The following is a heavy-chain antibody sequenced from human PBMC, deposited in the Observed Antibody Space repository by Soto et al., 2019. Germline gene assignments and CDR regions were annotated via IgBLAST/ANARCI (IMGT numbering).Heavy chain of an antibody. CDR2: IYYSGST. CDR1: GGSISSGGYY. Sequence: QVQLQESGPGLVKPSQTLSLTCTVSGGSISSGGYYWSWIRQHPGKGLEWIGYIYYSGSTYYNPSLKSRVTISVDTSKKQFALKLSSVTAANTAVYYCARGPGSGWYDYWGQGTLVTVSS. CDR3: ARGPGSGWYDY. D-gene: IGHD6-19*01. V-gene: IGHV4-31*03. J-gene: IGHJ4*02.